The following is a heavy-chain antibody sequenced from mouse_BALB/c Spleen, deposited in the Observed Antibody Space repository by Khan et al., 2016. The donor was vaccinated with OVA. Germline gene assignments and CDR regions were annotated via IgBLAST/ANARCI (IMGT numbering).Heavy chain of an antibody. Sequence: EVQLVESGPGLVKPSQSLSLTCTVTGYSITSNYAWNWIRQFPGNKLELMGYIPYSGSTTYNPSLKSRISITRDTSKNQFFLQLKSVTTEDTATYYCARGNYYGYYFDYWGQGTSLTVSS. CDR3: ARGNYYGYYFDY. J-gene: IGHJ2*02. V-gene: IGHV3-2*02. CDR2: IPYSGST. CDR1: GYSITSNYA. D-gene: IGHD1-1*01.